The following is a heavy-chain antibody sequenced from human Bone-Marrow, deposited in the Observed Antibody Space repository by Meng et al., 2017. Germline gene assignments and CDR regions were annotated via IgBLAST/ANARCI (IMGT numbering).Heavy chain of an antibody. CDR3: ARDRATTLPHNYLGY. J-gene: IGHJ4*02. Sequence: GGSLRLSCAASGFTFSSYAMSWVRQAPGKGLEWVANIKPDGSEEYYLDSVKGRFTISRDNAKNSLSLQMSSLRAEDTAVYYCARDRATTLPHNYLGYWGQGTPVTVSS. CDR2: IKPDGSEE. V-gene: IGHV3-7*01. D-gene: IGHD1-14*01. CDR1: GFTFSSYA.